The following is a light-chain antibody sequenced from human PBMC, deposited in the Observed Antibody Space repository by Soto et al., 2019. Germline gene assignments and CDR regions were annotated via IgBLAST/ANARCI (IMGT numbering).Light chain of an antibody. CDR1: ESVSSN. CDR2: GAS. V-gene: IGKV3-15*01. Sequence: MTQSPATLSVSPGERATLSCRASESVSSNLAWYQQRPGQAPRLLIYGASTRATDTPVRFRVSGSGTEFTLTISSLQSEAFAFYYCQQYNNWPHSSIFGQGTRLEIK. J-gene: IGKJ5*01. CDR3: QQYNNWPHSSI.